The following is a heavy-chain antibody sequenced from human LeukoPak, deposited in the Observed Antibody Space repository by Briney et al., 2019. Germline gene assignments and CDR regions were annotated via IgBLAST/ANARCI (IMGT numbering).Heavy chain of an antibody. V-gene: IGHV1-69*13. Sequence: VASVKVSCKASGGTFSSYAISWVRQAPGQGLEWMGGIIPIFGTANYAQKFQGRVTITADESTSTAYMELSSLRSEDTAVYYCARDHGDSSGYTPSACYYYGMDVWGQGTTVTVSS. CDR2: IIPIFGTA. CDR1: GGTFSSYA. CDR3: ARDHGDSSGYTPSACYYYGMDV. D-gene: IGHD3-22*01. J-gene: IGHJ6*02.